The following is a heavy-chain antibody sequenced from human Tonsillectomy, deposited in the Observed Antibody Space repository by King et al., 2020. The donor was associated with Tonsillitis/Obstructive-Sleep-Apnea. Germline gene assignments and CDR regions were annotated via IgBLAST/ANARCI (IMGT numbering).Heavy chain of an antibody. CDR1: GGSISSSSYY. J-gene: IGHJ4*02. Sequence: LQLQESGPGLVKPSETLSLTCTVSGGSISSSSYYWGWIRQPPGKGLEWIGSIYYSGRTYYNPSLKSRVTISVDTSKNQFSLKLNSVTAADTAVYYCAIQVLGYYSSTSCPNFDYWGQGTLVTVSS. D-gene: IGHD2-2*01. CDR3: AIQVLGYYSSTSCPNFDY. CDR2: IYYSGRT. V-gene: IGHV4-39*01.